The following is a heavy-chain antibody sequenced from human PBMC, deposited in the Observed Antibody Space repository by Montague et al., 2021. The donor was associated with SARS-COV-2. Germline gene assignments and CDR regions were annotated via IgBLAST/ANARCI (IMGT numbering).Heavy chain of an antibody. D-gene: IGHD2-21*02. J-gene: IGHJ4*02. CDR2: IDFSGTT. Sequence: SETLSLTCTVSGDSISSYYWSWIRQSPGKGLEWIGKIDFSGTTNYNPSLKSRVTISVDTSKNRFSLQLSSVTAADAAVYYCARDARGGDFGGYWGRESWSPSPQ. CDR3: ARDARGGDFGGY. V-gene: IGHV4-59*01. CDR1: GDSISSYY.